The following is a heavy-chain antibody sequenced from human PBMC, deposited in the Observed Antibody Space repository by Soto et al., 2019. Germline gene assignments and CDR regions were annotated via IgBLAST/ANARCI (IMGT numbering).Heavy chain of an antibody. CDR3: ARDYYKYYDSSGYYRSPAY. D-gene: IGHD3-22*01. V-gene: IGHV3-30*03. Sequence: GSLRLSGAASGWPLTTYRMHWFREGPDKGLEWVAVISYDGSNTYYADSVKGRFTISRDNAKNTLYLQMNGLRAEDTAVYYCARDYYKYYDSSGYYRSPAYWGQGTLVTVSS. J-gene: IGHJ4*02. CDR1: GWPLTTYR. CDR2: ISYDGSNT.